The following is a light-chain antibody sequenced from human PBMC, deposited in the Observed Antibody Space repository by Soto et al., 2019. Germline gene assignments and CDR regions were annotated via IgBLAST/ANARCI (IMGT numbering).Light chain of an antibody. CDR3: AAWDDSLSSPV. J-gene: IGLJ3*02. V-gene: IGLV1-47*01. CDR1: SSNIGINY. Sequence: QSVLTQPPSASGTPGRRVTISCSGSSSNIGINYVYWYQQLPGTAPKLLIYRNNQRPSGVPDRFSGSKSGTSASLAISGLRSEDEADYYCAAWDDSLSSPVFGGGTKVTVL. CDR2: RNN.